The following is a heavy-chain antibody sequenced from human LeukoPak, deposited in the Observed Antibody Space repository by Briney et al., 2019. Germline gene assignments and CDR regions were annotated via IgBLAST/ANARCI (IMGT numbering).Heavy chain of an antibody. CDR1: GFSVSSSS. CDR3: ARAAYDSNGFTANHDY. Sequence: GGSLRLSCAVSGFSVSSSSMNWVRQAPGKGLEWVSIFYSGGSVLFADSVKGRFSVSRDSSKNTMYLQMNNLRAEDTAIYYCARAAYDSNGFTANHDYWGQGTLVTVSS. CDR2: FYSGGSV. V-gene: IGHV3-53*01. D-gene: IGHD3-22*01. J-gene: IGHJ4*02.